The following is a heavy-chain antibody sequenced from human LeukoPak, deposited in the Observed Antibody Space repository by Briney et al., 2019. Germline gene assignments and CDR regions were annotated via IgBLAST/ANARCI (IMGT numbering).Heavy chain of an antibody. CDR2: ISSSSSTI. D-gene: IGHD3-3*01. Sequence: GGSLRLSCAASGFTFSSYSMNWVRQAPGKGLEWVSYISSSSSTIYYADSVKGRFTISRDSAKNSLYLQMNSLRAEDTAVYYCARAPFFWSGYYFDYWGQGTLVTVSS. CDR3: ARAPFFWSGYYFDY. V-gene: IGHV3-48*01. CDR1: GFTFSSYS. J-gene: IGHJ4*02.